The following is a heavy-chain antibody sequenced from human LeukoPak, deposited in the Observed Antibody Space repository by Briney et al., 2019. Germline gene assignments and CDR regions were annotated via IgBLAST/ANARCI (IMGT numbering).Heavy chain of an antibody. CDR2: ISGSGGST. J-gene: IGHJ4*02. D-gene: IGHD5-24*01. V-gene: IGHV3-23*01. Sequence: GGSLRLSCAASGFTFSSYAMSWVRQAPGKGLEWVSAISGSGGSTYYADSVKGRFTISRDTSKNTMYLQMNSLRAEDTAVYYCARAKERGFDYWGQGTLVTVSS. CDR3: ARAKERGFDY. CDR1: GFTFSSYA.